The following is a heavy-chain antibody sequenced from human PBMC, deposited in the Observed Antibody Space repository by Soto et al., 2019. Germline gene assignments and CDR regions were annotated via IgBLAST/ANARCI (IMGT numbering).Heavy chain of an antibody. CDR3: ACPGIAARPFDY. D-gene: IGHD6-6*01. Sequence: GGSLRLSCAASGFTLSSYAMSWVRQAPGKGLEWVSAISGSGGSTYYADSVKGRFTISRDNSKNTLYLQMNSLRAEDTAVYYCACPGIAARPFDYWGQGTLVTVSS. CDR1: GFTLSSYA. CDR2: ISGSGGST. V-gene: IGHV3-23*01. J-gene: IGHJ4*02.